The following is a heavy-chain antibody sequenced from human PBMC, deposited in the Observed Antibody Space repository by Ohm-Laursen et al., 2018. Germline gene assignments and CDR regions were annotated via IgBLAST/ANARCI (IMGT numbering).Heavy chain of an antibody. CDR1: GFTFSSYE. CDR2: ISSSGSTI. V-gene: IGHV3-48*03. CDR3: ARVAAVAGTDAFDI. Sequence: SLRLSCAASGFTFSSYEMNWVRQAPGKGLEWVSYISSSGSTIYYADSVKGRFTISRDNAKNSLYLQMNSLRAEDTAVYHCARVAAVAGTDAFDIWGQGTMVTVSS. D-gene: IGHD6-19*01. J-gene: IGHJ3*02.